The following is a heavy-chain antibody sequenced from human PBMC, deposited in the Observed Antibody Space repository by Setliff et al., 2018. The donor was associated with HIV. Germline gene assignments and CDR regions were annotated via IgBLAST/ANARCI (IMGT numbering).Heavy chain of an antibody. V-gene: IGHV3-7*03. D-gene: IGHD5-18*01. Sequence: SLRLSCAASGFTFSSCWVTWVRQGPGKGLEWVANIKQDGSEKYYVDSVKGRFTTSRDNGKNSLYLQMNSLRAEDTAVYYCASSGYNYGGYYMDVWGKGTTVTVSS. J-gene: IGHJ6*03. CDR2: IKQDGSEK. CDR3: ASSGYNYGGYYMDV. CDR1: GFTFSSCW.